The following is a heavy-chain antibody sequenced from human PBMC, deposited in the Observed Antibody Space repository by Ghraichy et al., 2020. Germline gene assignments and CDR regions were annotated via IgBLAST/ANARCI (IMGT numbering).Heavy chain of an antibody. D-gene: IGHD3-22*01. CDR3: ARGGGYFDTSGYHRSAFDL. Sequence: SVKVSCKASGYIFTDFDINWVRQAPGQGLEWMTWMNLNSGNRGNAQKFEGRVTMTRNTAISTAYLELSSLRSEDTAVYYCARGGGYFDTSGYHRSAFDLWGQGTLVTVSS. CDR1: GYIFTDFD. V-gene: IGHV1-8*01. CDR2: MNLNSGNR. J-gene: IGHJ5*02.